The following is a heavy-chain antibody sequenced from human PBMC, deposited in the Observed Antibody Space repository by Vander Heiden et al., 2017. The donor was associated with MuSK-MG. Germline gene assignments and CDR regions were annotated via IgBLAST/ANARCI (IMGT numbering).Heavy chain of an antibody. Sequence: QLQLQESGPGLVKPSETLSLTCTVPGGSISSSSYYWGWIRQPQGKGLEWIGSIDYSGSTYYNPSLKSRVTISVDTSKNQFSLKLSSVTAADTAVYYCARHPRLLWFGELFPSEGMDVWGQGTTVTVSS. CDR2: IDYSGST. CDR1: GGSISSSSYY. D-gene: IGHD3-10*01. V-gene: IGHV4-39*01. J-gene: IGHJ6*02. CDR3: ARHPRLLWFGELFPSEGMDV.